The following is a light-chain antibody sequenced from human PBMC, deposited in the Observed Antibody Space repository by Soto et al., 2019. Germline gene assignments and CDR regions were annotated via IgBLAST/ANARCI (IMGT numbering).Light chain of an antibody. CDR3: QQYGGSFST. CDR1: QTVDNNY. CDR2: GAS. Sequence: EIVLTQSPGTLSLSPGERATLSCRASQTVDNNYLAWYQQKPGQAPRLLIQGASSRATGIPDRFSGSGSGTDFTLTISRLEPEDFAVYYCQQYGGSFSTFGQGTKVEIK. V-gene: IGKV3-20*01. J-gene: IGKJ2*02.